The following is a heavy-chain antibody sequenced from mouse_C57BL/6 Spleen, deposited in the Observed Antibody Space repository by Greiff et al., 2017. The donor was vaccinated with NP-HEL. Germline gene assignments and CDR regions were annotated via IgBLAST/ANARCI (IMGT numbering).Heavy chain of an antibody. V-gene: IGHV10-3*01. D-gene: IGHD2-4*01. J-gene: IGHJ4*01. CDR3: VRDAGNYDYDDAMDY. Sequence: DVHLVESGGGLVQPKGSLKLSCAASGFTFNTYAMHWVRQAPGKGLEWVARIRSKSSNYATYYADSVKDRFTISRDDSQSMLYLQMNNLKTEDTAMYYCVRDAGNYDYDDAMDYWGQGTSVTVSS. CDR2: IRSKSSNYAT. CDR1: GFTFNTYA.